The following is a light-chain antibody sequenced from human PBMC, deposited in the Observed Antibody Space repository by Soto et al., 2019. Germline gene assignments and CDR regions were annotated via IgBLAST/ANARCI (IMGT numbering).Light chain of an antibody. CDR2: EVS. J-gene: IGLJ2*01. CDR3: SSHAGSKNLV. V-gene: IGLV2-8*01. Sequence: QSALTQPPSASGSPGQSVTISCTGTSSDVGGYNYVSWYQHHPGKAPKLMIYEVSKRPSGVPDRFSGSKSGNTASLTVSGLQAEDEADYYCSSHAGSKNLVFGGGTKVTVL. CDR1: SSDVGGYNY.